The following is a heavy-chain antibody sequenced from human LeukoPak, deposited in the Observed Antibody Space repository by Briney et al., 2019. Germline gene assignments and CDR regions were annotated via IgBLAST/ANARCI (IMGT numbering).Heavy chain of an antibody. D-gene: IGHD1-26*01. CDR2: IYHSGST. J-gene: IGHJ6*02. CDR1: GGSISSSNW. V-gene: IGHV4-4*02. Sequence: SETLSLTCAVSGGSISSSNWWSWVRQPPGKGLEWIGEIYHSGSTNYNPSLKSRVTISVDKSKNQFSLKLSSVTAADTAVYYCASRKVGNYYGMDVWGQGTTVTVSS. CDR3: ASRKVGNYYGMDV.